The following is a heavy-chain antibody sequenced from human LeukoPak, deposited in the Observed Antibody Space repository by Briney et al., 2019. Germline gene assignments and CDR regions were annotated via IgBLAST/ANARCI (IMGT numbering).Heavy chain of an antibody. Sequence: GGSLRLSCVASGFTLSSYAMSWVRQAPGKGLEWVSTISGSGLSTYYADSVKGRFTISRDNSNNTLYLQMNSLRVEDTAVYYCAKSRVAVAAPRNWFDPWGQGTLVTVSS. CDR2: ISGSGLST. CDR1: GFTLSSYA. J-gene: IGHJ5*02. V-gene: IGHV3-23*01. CDR3: AKSRVAVAAPRNWFDP. D-gene: IGHD6-19*01.